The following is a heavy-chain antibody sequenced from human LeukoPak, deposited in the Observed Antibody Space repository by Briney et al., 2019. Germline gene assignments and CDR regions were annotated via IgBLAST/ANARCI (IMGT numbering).Heavy chain of an antibody. CDR2: IYPGDSDT. CDR3: ARLGADRWYSSSWFVFRESRPAWFDP. Sequence: GESLKISCKGSGYSFTSYWIGWVRQMPGKGLEWMGIIYPGDSDTRYSPSFQGQVTISADKSISTAYLQWSSLKASDTAMYYCARLGADRWYSSSWFVFRESRPAWFDPWGQGTLVTVSS. D-gene: IGHD6-13*01. J-gene: IGHJ5*02. CDR1: GYSFTSYW. V-gene: IGHV5-51*01.